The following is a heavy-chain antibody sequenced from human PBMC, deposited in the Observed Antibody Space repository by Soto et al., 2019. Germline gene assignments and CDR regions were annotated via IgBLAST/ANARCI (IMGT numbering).Heavy chain of an antibody. V-gene: IGHV4-34*01. D-gene: IGHD6-13*01. CDR1: GGSFSGYY. CDR2: INHSGST. J-gene: IGHJ6*02. CDR3: ARENHSRHYYGMDV. Sequence: ASETLSLTCAVYGGSFSGYYWSWIRQPPGKGLEWIGEINHSGSTNYNPSLKSRVTISVDTSKNQFSLKLSSVTAADTAVYYCARENHSRHYYGMDVWGQGTTVTVSS.